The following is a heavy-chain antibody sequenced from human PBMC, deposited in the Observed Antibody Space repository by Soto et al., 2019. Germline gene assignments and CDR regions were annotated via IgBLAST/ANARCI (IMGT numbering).Heavy chain of an antibody. CDR3: ASVIIAAAGTRDY. Sequence: GGSLRLSCAASGFTFSDYYMSWIRQAPGKGLEWVSYISSSGSTIYYADSVKGRFTISRDNAKNSLYLQMNSLRAEDTAVYYCASVIIAAAGTRDYWGQGTLVTVSS. V-gene: IGHV3-11*01. D-gene: IGHD6-13*01. CDR2: ISSSGSTI. J-gene: IGHJ4*02. CDR1: GFTFSDYY.